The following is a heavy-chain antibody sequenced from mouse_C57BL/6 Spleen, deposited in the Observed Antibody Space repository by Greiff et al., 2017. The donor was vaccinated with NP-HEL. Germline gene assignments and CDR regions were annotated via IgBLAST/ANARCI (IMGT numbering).Heavy chain of an antibody. D-gene: IGHD2-5*01. J-gene: IGHJ4*01. Sequence: VQLQQPGAELVKPGASVKLSCKASGYTFTSYWMQWVKQRPGQGLEWIGEIDPSDSYTNYNQKFKGKATLTVDTSSSTAYMQLSSLTSEDSAVYYCARYRSNYFYAMDYWGQGTSVTVSS. CDR2: IDPSDSYT. CDR3: ARYRSNYFYAMDY. CDR1: GYTFTSYW. V-gene: IGHV1-50*01.